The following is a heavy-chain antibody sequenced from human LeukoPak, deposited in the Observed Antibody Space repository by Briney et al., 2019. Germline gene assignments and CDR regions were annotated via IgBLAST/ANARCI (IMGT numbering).Heavy chain of an antibody. Sequence: GGSLRLSCAASGFTFSSYWMHWVRQAPGKGLEWVSYITSSGGTIYYADSVKGRFTISRDNAKKSLYLQMNSLRAEDTAVYYCARWVDYWGQGTLVTVSS. J-gene: IGHJ4*02. CDR2: ITSSGGTI. CDR3: ARWVDY. D-gene: IGHD6-13*01. CDR1: GFTFSSYW. V-gene: IGHV3-48*04.